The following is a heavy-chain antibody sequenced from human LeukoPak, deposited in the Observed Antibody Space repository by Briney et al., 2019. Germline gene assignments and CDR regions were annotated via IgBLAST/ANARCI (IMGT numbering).Heavy chain of an antibody. CDR2: ISGSGGST. CDR1: GFTFSSYG. CDR3: AKDRGLRGGDY. D-gene: IGHD2-15*01. Sequence: GGTLRLSCAASGFTFSSYGRSWVRQAPGKGLEWVSTISGSGGSTYYADSVKGRFTISRDNSKNTLYLQMNSLRAEDTAVYYCAKDRGLRGGDYWGQGTLVTVSS. V-gene: IGHV3-23*01. J-gene: IGHJ4*02.